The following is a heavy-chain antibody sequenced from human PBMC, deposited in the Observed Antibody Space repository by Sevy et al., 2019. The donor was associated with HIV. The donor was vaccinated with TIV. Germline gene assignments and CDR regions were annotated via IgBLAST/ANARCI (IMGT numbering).Heavy chain of an antibody. CDR3: SRGLYYYDMRGHQEPGDY. CDR1: GITLTPYW. CDR2: INSDGSST. Sequence: GGSLRLSCAASGITLTPYWMHWVRQVPGKGLVWVSRINSDGSSTSYAKSVKGRLTISRDNGKNTLYLKMKSLRVEDTAVYFCSRGLYYYDMRGHQEPGDYWGQGVLVTVSS. V-gene: IGHV3-74*01. D-gene: IGHD3-22*01. J-gene: IGHJ4*02.